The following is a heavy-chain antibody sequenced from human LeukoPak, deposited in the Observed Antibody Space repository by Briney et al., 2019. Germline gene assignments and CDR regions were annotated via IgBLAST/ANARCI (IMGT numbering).Heavy chain of an antibody. V-gene: IGHV3-74*01. CDR1: GFTFSSYW. CDR3: ANAQNLESDFDY. J-gene: IGHJ4*02. Sequence: PGGSLRLSCAASGFTFSSYWMHWVRQAPGKGLVWVSRINSDGSSTSCADSVKGRFTISRDNAKNTLYLQMNSLRAEDTAVYYCANAQNLESDFDYWGQGTLVTVSS. D-gene: IGHD3-3*01. CDR2: INSDGSST.